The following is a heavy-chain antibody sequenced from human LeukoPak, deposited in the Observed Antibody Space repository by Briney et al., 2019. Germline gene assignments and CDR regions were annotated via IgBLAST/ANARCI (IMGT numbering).Heavy chain of an antibody. CDR2: ISSSGSTI. D-gene: IGHD6-6*01. J-gene: IGHJ4*02. Sequence: GGSLRLSCAASGFTFSSYSMTWVRQAPGKGLEWVSYISSSGSTIYYADSVKGRFTISRDNAKNSLYLQMNSLRADDTAVYYCARDAGYSSSFDYWGQGTLVTVSS. CDR3: ARDAGYSSSFDY. V-gene: IGHV3-48*01. CDR1: GFTFSSYS.